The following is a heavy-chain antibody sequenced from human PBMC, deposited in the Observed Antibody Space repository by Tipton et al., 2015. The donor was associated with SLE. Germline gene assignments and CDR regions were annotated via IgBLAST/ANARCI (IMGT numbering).Heavy chain of an antibody. Sequence: LRLSCAVSGYSISSGYYWGWIRQPPGKGLEWIGSIYHSGSTYYNPSLKSRVTISVDTSKNQFSLKLSPVTAADTAVYYCARHQGGFDYWGQGTLVTVSS. V-gene: IGHV4-38-2*01. CDR3: ARHQGGFDY. CDR1: GYSISSGYY. J-gene: IGHJ4*02. CDR2: IYHSGST.